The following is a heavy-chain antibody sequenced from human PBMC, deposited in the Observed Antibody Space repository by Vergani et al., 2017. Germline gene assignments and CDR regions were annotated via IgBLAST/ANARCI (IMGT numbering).Heavy chain of an antibody. CDR3: AKARDPNCKGGNCYSYYYGLDL. CDR2: ISGSGGNT. CDR1: GFTFSSYA. Sequence: EVQLLESGGGLVQPGGSLRLSCAASGFTFSSYAMSWVRQASGKGLEWVSAISGSGGNTFYTDSVKGRFTISRDNSKDTLYLQMNSLRVEDTAIYYCAKARDPNCKGGNCYSYYYGLDLWGQGTTVTVSS. J-gene: IGHJ6*02. V-gene: IGHV3-23*01. D-gene: IGHD2-21*01.